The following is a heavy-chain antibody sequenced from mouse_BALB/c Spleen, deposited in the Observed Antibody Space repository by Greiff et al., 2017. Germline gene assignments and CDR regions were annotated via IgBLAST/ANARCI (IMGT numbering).Heavy chain of an antibody. V-gene: IGHV1-80*01. CDR1: GYSFSSYC. J-gene: IGHJ2*01. D-gene: IGHD2-4*01. Sequence: QVQLQQSGPELVRPGSSVKISCKASGYSFSSYCMNWVKQRPGQGLEWIGQIYPGDGDTNYNGKFKGKATLTADKSSSTAYMQLNSLTSEDSAVYFCDSDCGYLDYWGQGTTLTVSS. CDR2: IYPGDGDT. CDR3: DSDCGYLDY.